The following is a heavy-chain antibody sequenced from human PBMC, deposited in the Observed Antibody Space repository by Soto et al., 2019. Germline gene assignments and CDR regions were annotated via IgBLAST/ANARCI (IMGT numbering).Heavy chain of an antibody. CDR1: GFTFSSYG. V-gene: IGHV3-30*18. CDR3: AKAGLCGKQFDY. D-gene: IGHD2-21*01. J-gene: IGHJ4*02. Sequence: GGSLRLSCAASGFTFSSYGLPWVRQAPGKGLEWVAVRSYDGSNKDYADSVKGRFTISRDNSKNTLYLQMNRLRAEDTAVYYCAKAGLCGKQFDYGCQGTLVTVSS. CDR2: RSYDGSNK.